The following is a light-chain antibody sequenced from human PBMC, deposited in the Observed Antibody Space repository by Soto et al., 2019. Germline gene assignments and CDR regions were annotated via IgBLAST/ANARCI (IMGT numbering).Light chain of an antibody. Sequence: EIVMTQSPATLSVSPGERATLSCRASQSVSINLAWYQQKPGQAPRLLIYGASTRATDIPDRFSGSGSGTDFTLTISTLEPEDFAIYYCQQYGYSRTFGQGTKVDI. J-gene: IGKJ1*01. V-gene: IGKV3D-15*01. CDR1: QSVSIN. CDR3: QQYGYSRT. CDR2: GAS.